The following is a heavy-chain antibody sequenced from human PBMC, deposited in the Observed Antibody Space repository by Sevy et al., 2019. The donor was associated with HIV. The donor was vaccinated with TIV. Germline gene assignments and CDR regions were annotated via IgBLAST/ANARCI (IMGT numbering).Heavy chain of an antibody. D-gene: IGHD3-22*01. V-gene: IGHV3-23*01. CDR3: AKDEYDSGGYYFCQARPTAFDL. Sequence: GGSLRLSCAGSVFIFNNYAMSWVRQVPGKGLEWVSGINGNGDSTNYADSAKGRFTISRDNSKSTLYLQRNSLSAEDTAVYYYAKDEYDSGGYYFCQARPTAFDLWGQGTMVTVSS. CDR2: INGNGDST. J-gene: IGHJ3*01. CDR1: VFIFNNYA.